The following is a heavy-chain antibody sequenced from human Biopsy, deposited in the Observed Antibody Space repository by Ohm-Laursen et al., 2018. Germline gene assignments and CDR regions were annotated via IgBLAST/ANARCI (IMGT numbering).Heavy chain of an antibody. V-gene: IGHV4-59*06. D-gene: IGHD5-12*01. CDR3: ARLGSGDYFPTFFDS. CDR2: IFYSANT. Sequence: SDTLSLTCTVSGGYVSSYYWSWIRRSPGKGLEWIGNIFYSANTYYNPSLKSRVTISVDTSKNQFSLKLSSVTAADTAVYYCARLGSGDYFPTFFDSWGQGTLVTVSS. J-gene: IGHJ4*02. CDR1: GGYVSSYY.